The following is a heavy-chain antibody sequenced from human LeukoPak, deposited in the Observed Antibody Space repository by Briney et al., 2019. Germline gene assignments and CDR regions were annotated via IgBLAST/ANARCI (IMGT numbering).Heavy chain of an antibody. CDR3: ARGLRDGYTLFYFDY. V-gene: IGHV4-39*01. J-gene: IGHJ4*02. CDR1: GGSITSSSYY. CDR2: IYYTGST. D-gene: IGHD5-24*01. Sequence: SETLSLTCTVSGGSITSSSYYWGWIRQPPGKGLEWIGSIYYTGSTFYNPSLKSRVTISVDTSKNQFSMKLSSVTAADTAVYFCARGLRDGYTLFYFDYWGQGTLVTVSS.